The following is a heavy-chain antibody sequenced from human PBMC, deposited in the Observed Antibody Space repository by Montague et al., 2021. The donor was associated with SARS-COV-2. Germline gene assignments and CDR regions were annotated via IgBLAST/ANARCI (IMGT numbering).Heavy chain of an antibody. CDR3: ARLDVVVVAAFDY. CDR2: IDPSDSYT. V-gene: IGHV5-10-1*01. CDR1: GYSFTSYW. J-gene: IGHJ4*02. D-gene: IGHD2-15*01. Sequence: QSVAEVKTPGESLRISCKGSGYSFTSYWISWVRQMPGKGLEWMGSIDPSDSYTNYSPSFPGHGTISADKSISTAYLQWSSLKASDTAMYYCARLDVVVVAAFDYWGQGTLVTVSS.